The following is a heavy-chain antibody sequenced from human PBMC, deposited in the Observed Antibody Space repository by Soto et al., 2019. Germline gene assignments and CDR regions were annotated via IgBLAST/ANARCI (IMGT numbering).Heavy chain of an antibody. J-gene: IGHJ4*02. CDR3: ARGRADGVFWSGYYTFDY. CDR2: IYYSGST. CDR1: GGSISSYY. D-gene: IGHD3-3*01. V-gene: IGHV4-59*01. Sequence: SETLSLTCTVSGGSISSYYWSWIRQPPGKGLEWIGYIYYSGSTNYNPSLKSRVTISVDTSKNQFSLKLSSVTAADTAVSYCARGRADGVFWSGYYTFDYWGQGTLGTVSS.